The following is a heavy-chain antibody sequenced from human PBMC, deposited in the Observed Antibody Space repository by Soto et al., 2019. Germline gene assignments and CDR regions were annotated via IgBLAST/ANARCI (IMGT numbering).Heavy chain of an antibody. Sequence: PSETLSLTCTVSGGSVSSSSYSWGWIRQSPGKGLEWIGTIYSSENTYYNPSLLSRITINPDTSNNQFSLHLSSVTPDDTAVYYCVRLIGNSWLDSWGQGTPVTVSS. CDR2: IYSSENT. CDR3: VRLIGNSWLDS. CDR1: GGSVSSSSYS. V-gene: IGHV4-39*01. J-gene: IGHJ5*01.